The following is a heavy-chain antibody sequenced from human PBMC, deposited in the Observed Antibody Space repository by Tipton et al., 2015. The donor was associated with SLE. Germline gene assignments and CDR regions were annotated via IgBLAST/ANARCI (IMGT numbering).Heavy chain of an antibody. CDR2: ISGSGSST. CDR1: GFTFSDYA. Sequence: SLRLSCAASGFTFSDYAMSWVRQAPGKGLEWVSSISGSGSSTYYADSVKGRFTISRDKSKNTLSLQMNSLRAEDTAVYYCAKDWSSSGSYYFDYWGQGTPVTVSS. V-gene: IGHV3-23*01. D-gene: IGHD6-19*01. J-gene: IGHJ4*02. CDR3: AKDWSSSGSYYFDY.